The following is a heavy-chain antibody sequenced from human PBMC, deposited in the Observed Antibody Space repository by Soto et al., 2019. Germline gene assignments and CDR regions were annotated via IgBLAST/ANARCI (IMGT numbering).Heavy chain of an antibody. CDR3: ARVLEYCSSTSCYGEWFDP. CDR1: GGSFSGYY. CDR2: INHSGST. D-gene: IGHD2-2*01. V-gene: IGHV4-34*01. Sequence: PSETLSLTCAVYGGSFSGYYWSWIRQPPGKGLEWIGEINHSGSTNYNPSLKSRVTISVDTSKNQFSLKLSSVTAADTAVYYCARVLEYCSSTSCYGEWFDPWGQGTLVTVSS. J-gene: IGHJ5*02.